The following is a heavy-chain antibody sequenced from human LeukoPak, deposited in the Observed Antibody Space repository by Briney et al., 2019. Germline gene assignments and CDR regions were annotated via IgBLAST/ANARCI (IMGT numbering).Heavy chain of an antibody. Sequence: GASVKVSCKASGYTFTGYYMHWVRQAPGQGLEWMGWINTNTGNPTYAQGFTGRFVFSLDTSVSTAYLQISSLKAEDTAVYYCARDLAYGLLKKSTDYWGQGTLVTVSS. CDR2: INTNTGNP. D-gene: IGHD3-10*01. V-gene: IGHV7-4-1*02. CDR3: ARDLAYGLLKKSTDY. J-gene: IGHJ4*02. CDR1: GYTFTGYY.